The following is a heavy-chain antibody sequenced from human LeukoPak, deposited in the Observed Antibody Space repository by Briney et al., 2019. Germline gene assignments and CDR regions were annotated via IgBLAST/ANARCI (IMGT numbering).Heavy chain of an antibody. V-gene: IGHV3-21*01. CDR2: ISSSSSYI. CDR1: GGSFSGYS. D-gene: IGHD4-17*01. Sequence: ETLSLTCAVYGGSFSGYSWSWVRQAPGKGLEWVSSISSSSSYIYYADSVKGRFTISRDNAKNSLYLQMSSLRAEDTAVYYCARDLGTVTHDYWGQGTLVIVSS. CDR3: ARDLGTVTHDY. J-gene: IGHJ4*02.